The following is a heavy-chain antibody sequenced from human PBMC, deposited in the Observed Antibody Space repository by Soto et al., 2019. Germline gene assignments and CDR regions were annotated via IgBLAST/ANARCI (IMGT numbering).Heavy chain of an antibody. CDR3: ARDSPLKRIAALDY. CDR2: ISGSGDST. J-gene: IGHJ4*02. CDR1: GFTFNNYA. D-gene: IGHD6-6*01. V-gene: IGHV3-23*01. Sequence: GGSLRLSCAASGFTFNNYAVSWVRQGPGEGLEWVSTISGSGDSTYYADFVRGRFTISRDNSKNTLYLQMNSLGAEDTAVYYCARDSPLKRIAALDYWGQGTLVTVSS.